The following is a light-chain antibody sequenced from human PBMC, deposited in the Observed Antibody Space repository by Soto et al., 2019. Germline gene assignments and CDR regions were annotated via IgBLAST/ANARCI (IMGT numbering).Light chain of an antibody. CDR1: QSVSRN. CDR3: QQRSNWLLT. J-gene: IGKJ4*01. CDR2: DAS. Sequence: EIVLTQSPATLYVSPGERATLSCRASQSVSRNLDWYQQKPDQAPRLLIYDASNRASGIPARFSGSGSGTDFTLTITNLEPEDFAVYYCQQRSNWLLTFGGGTKVEVK. V-gene: IGKV3-11*01.